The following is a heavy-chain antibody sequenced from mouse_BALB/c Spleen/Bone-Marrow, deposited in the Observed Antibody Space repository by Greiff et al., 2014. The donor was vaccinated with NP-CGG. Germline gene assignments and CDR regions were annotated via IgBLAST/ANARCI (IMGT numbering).Heavy chain of an antibody. D-gene: IGHD2-4*01. CDR3: ARHNYDETWFAY. CDR2: ISNGGGST. J-gene: IGHJ3*01. V-gene: IGHV5-12*02. Sequence: EVKVVESGGGLVQPGGSLKLSCATSGFTFSDYYMYWVRQTPEKRLEWVAYISNGGGSTYYPDTVKGRFTISRDNDKNTLYLQKSRLKSEDTAMYYCARHNYDETWFAYWGQGTLVTVSA. CDR1: GFTFSDYY.